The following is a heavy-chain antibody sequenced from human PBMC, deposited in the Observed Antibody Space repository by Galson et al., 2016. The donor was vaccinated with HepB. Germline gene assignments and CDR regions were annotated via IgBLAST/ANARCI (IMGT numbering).Heavy chain of an antibody. CDR2: IYSGGII. V-gene: IGHV3-53*01. D-gene: IGHD3-10*01. J-gene: IGHJ6*02. CDR3: ARRAVWFREPTQAYYYYGMDV. CDR1: GFSVSSYY. Sequence: SLRLSCAASGFSVSSYYMSWVRQAPGKGLEGVSVIYSGGIIYYANSVKGRFTISRDNAKNSLYLQMNSLRDEDTAVYYCARRAVWFREPTQAYYYYGMDVWGQGTTVTVSS.